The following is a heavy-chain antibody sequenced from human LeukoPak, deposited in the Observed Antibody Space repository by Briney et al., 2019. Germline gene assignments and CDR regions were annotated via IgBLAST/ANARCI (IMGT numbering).Heavy chain of an antibody. D-gene: IGHD3-22*01. V-gene: IGHV1-69*13. J-gene: IGHJ4*02. CDR1: GGTFSRYA. CDR3: ARVYLKRDYYDSSAYFSFDY. CDR2: IIPIFGTA. Sequence: SVKVSCKASGGTFSRYAISWVRQAPGQGLEWMGGIIPIFGTANYAQKFQGRITITADDSTSTACMELSSLRSEDTAVYYCARVYLKRDYYDSSAYFSFDYWGQGTLVTVSS.